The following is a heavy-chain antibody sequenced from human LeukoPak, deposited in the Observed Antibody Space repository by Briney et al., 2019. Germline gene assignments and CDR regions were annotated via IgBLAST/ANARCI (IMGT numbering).Heavy chain of an antibody. CDR3: ARKVTTAGKGSFDY. CDR1: GDSVSSNSDA. V-gene: IGHV6-1*01. D-gene: IGHD6-13*01. Sequence: SQTLSLTCAISGDSVSSNSDAWNWIRQSPSRGLEWLGRTYYRSKWYNDYAVSVKRRITINADTSKNQFSLQLNSVTPEDTAVYYCARKVTTAGKGSFDYWGQGTLVTVSS. CDR2: TYYRSKWYN. J-gene: IGHJ4*02.